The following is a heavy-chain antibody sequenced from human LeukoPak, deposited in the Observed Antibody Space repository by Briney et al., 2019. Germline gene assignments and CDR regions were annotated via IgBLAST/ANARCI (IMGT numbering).Heavy chain of an antibody. J-gene: IGHJ4*02. V-gene: IGHV1-46*01. D-gene: IGHD2-2*01. Sequence: ASVKVSCKASGYTFTSYYMHWVRQAPGQGLEWMGIINPSGGSTSYAQKFQGRVTMTRDTSTSTVYMELSSLRSEDTAVYYCARGRDIVVVPADRSLDYWGQGTLVTVSS. CDR3: ARGRDIVVVPADRSLDY. CDR1: GYTFTSYY. CDR2: INPSGGST.